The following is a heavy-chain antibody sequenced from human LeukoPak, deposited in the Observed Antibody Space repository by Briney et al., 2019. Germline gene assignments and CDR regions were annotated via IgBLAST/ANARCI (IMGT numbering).Heavy chain of an antibody. CDR2: ISSSSSYI. CDR3: AKYYGSSAMGFFDY. D-gene: IGHD1-26*01. CDR1: GFTFSSYS. V-gene: IGHV3-21*04. J-gene: IGHJ4*02. Sequence: PGGSLRLSCAASGFTFSSYSMNWVRQAPGKGLEWVSSISSSSSYIYYADSVKGRFTISRDNAKNSLYLQMDSLRVEDTAVYYCAKYYGSSAMGFFDYWGQGTLVAVSS.